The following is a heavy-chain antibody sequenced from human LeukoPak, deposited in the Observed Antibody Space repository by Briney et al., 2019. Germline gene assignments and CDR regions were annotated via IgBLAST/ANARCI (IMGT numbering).Heavy chain of an antibody. D-gene: IGHD3-10*01. J-gene: IGHJ4*02. CDR3: ARVASGPPYFDY. CDR1: GGSFSGYY. V-gene: IGHV4-34*01. CDR2: INHSGST. Sequence: SETLSLTCAVYGGSFSGYYWSWIRQPPGKGLEWIGEINHSGSTNYNPSLKSRVTISVDRSKNQFSLKLSSVTAADTAVYYCARVASGPPYFDYWGQGTLVTVSS.